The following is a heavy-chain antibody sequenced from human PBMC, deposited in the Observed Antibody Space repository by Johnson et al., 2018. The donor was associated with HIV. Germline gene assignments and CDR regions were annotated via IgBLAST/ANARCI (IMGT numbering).Heavy chain of an antibody. V-gene: IGHV3-7*01. Sequence: VQLLESGGGLVQPGGSLRLSCVASGFTFSRYWMSWVRQAPGKGLEWVANIKQDGSEKYYVDSVKGRFTISRDNAKNSLYLQMNSLRAEDTAMYYCARGSLIVIVSDAFDIWGQGTMVTVSS. D-gene: IGHD3-16*02. CDR3: ARGSLIVIVSDAFDI. CDR1: GFTFSRYW. CDR2: IKQDGSEK. J-gene: IGHJ3*02.